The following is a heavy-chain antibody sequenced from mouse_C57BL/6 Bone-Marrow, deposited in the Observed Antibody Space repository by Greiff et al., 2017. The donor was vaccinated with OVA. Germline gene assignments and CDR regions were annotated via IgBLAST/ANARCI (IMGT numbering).Heavy chain of an antibody. CDR3: ARRLTGTSDY. J-gene: IGHJ2*01. CDR1: GYTFTSYW. V-gene: IGHV1-62-3*01. D-gene: IGHD4-1*01. Sequence: QVQLQQPGAELVKPGASVKLSCKASGYTFTSYWMHWVKQRPGRGLEWIGRIDPNSGGTKYNEKFKGKATFTADTSSNTAYMQLSSLTTEDSAIYYCARRLTGTSDYWGQGTTLTVSS. CDR2: IDPNSGGT.